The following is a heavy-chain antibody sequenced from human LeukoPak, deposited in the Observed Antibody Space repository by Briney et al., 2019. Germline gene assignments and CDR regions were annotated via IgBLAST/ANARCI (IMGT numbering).Heavy chain of an antibody. Sequence: SVKVSCKASGGTFSSYAISWVRQAPGQGLEWMGGIIPIFGTANYAEKFQGRVTITADESTRTAYMELSSLRSEDTAVYYCASQWTVTTSRFDYWGQGTLVTVSS. CDR3: ASQWTVTTSRFDY. V-gene: IGHV1-69*01. D-gene: IGHD4-17*01. J-gene: IGHJ4*02. CDR2: IIPIFGTA. CDR1: GGTFSSYA.